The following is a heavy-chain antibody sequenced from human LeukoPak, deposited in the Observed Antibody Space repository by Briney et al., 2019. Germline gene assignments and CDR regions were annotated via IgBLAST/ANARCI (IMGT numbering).Heavy chain of an antibody. J-gene: IGHJ6*03. V-gene: IGHV4-4*07. D-gene: IGHD1-14*01. Sequence: SETLSLTCTVSGDSISSYYWSWIRQPAGKGLEWIGRIYTSGSTIYNPSLKSRVTISVDTSKNQFSLKLSSVTAADTAVYYCARGRYESTRLSAYYYYYMDVWGKGTTVTVSS. CDR2: IYTSGST. CDR3: ARGRYESTRLSAYYYYYMDV. CDR1: GDSISSYY.